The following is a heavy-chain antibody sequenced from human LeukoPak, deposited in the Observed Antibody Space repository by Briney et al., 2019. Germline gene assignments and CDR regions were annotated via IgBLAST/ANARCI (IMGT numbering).Heavy chain of an antibody. D-gene: IGHD1-26*01. CDR1: GFTSSSYS. V-gene: IGHV3-21*01. J-gene: IGHJ3*02. CDR3: ARDHRVGATIDAFDI. Sequence: PGGSLRLSCAASGFTSSSYSMNWVRQAPGKGLEWVSSISSSSSYIYYADSVKGRFTISRDNAKNSLYLQMNSLRAEDTAVYYCARDHRVGATIDAFDIWGQGTMVTVSS. CDR2: ISSSSSYI.